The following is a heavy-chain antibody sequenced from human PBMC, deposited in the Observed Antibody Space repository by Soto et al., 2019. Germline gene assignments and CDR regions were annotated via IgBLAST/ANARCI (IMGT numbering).Heavy chain of an antibody. CDR3: ARMGDVPYYYYGMDV. J-gene: IGHJ6*02. CDR1: GYTFTSYG. Sequence: QVQLVQSGAEVKKPGASVKVSCKASGYTFTSYGITWVRHAPGQGLDWLGWINGYNGNTNYAQKLQGRVTMTTDTSTSTAYMELRSLRSDDTAVYYCARMGDVPYYYYGMDVWGQGTTVTVSS. D-gene: IGHD3-16*01. CDR2: INGYNGNT. V-gene: IGHV1-18*01.